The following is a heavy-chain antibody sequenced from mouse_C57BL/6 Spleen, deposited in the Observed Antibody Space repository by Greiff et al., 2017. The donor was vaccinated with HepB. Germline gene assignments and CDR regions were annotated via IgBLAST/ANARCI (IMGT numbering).Heavy chain of an antibody. CDR1: GYSITSGYY. Sequence: EVQLQESGPGLVKPSQSLSLTCSVTGYSITSGYYWNWIRQFPGNKLEWMGYISYDGSNNYNPSLKNRISITRDTSKNQFFLKLNSVTTEDTAAYYCARGPSNWPLAYWGQGTLVTVSA. D-gene: IGHD4-1*01. V-gene: IGHV3-6*01. CDR2: ISYDGSN. J-gene: IGHJ3*01. CDR3: ARGPSNWPLAY.